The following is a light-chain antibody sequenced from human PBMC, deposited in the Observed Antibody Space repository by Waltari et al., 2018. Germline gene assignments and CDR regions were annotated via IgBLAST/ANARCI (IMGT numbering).Light chain of an antibody. Sequence: DIQMTQSPSSLSASIGDRVPIPCRASQDINNFLAWYQQKPGKIPSLLIYAASTLHSGAPSRFSGSGSGTHFTLTINSLQPEDVATYYCQSYNSAPRGVLTFGPGTKVDF. CDR1: QDINNF. J-gene: IGKJ3*01. V-gene: IGKV1-27*01. CDR3: QSYNSAPRGVLT. CDR2: AAS.